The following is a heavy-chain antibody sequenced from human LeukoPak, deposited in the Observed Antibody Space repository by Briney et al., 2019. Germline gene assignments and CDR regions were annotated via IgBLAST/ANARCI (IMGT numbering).Heavy chain of an antibody. CDR2: IKQDGSEK. CDR1: GFTFSSYW. V-gene: IGHV3-7*01. J-gene: IGHJ4*02. CDR3: ARDQYCSSTSCYDY. Sequence: GGSLRLSCAASGFTFSSYWMSWVRQAPGKGLGWGANIKQDGSEKYYVDSVKGRFTISRDNAKNSLYLQMNSLRAEDTAVYYCARDQYCSSTSCYDYWGQGTLVTVSS. D-gene: IGHD2-2*01.